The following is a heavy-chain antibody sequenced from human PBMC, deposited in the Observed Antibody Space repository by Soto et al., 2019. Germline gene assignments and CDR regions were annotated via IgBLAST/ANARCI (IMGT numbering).Heavy chain of an antibody. CDR2: ISYDGSNK. CDR1: GFTFSSYG. Sequence: LRLSCAASGFTFSSYGMHWVRQAPGKGLEWVAVISYDGSNKYYADSVKGRFTISRDNSKNTLYLQMNSLRAEDTAVYYCAKGHNLRELSLTDYWGQGTLVTVSS. CDR3: AKGHNLRELSLTDY. V-gene: IGHV3-30*18. D-gene: IGHD3-16*02. J-gene: IGHJ4*02.